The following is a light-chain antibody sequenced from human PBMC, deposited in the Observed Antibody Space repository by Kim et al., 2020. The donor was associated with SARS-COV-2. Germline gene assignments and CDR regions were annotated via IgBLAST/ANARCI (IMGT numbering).Light chain of an antibody. CDR1: SSDIGSHNY. J-gene: IGLJ2*01. CDR3: SSYTTTITVL. Sequence: SELTQPASVSGSPGQSITISCIGTSSDIGSHNYVSWYQQHPGKAPKLIIYDVNKGPSGVSNRFSGSKSGNTASLTISGLQAEDEADYYCSSYTTTITVLFGGGTQLTVL. CDR2: DVN. V-gene: IGLV2-14*01.